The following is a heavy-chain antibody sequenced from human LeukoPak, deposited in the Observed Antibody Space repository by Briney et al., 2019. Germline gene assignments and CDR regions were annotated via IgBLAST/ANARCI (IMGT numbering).Heavy chain of an antibody. J-gene: IGHJ2*01. Sequence: SETLSLTCTVSGGSISISNYYWGWIRQPPGKGLEWIGSMSYSGRTYYNPSLKTRVTVSLDTSKNQFSLNLISVTAADTAVYYCAKGFYGSRYWYFDRWGRGTPVTVSS. CDR1: GGSISISNYY. V-gene: IGHV4-39*07. D-gene: IGHD3-10*01. CDR2: MSYSGRT. CDR3: AKGFYGSRYWYFDR.